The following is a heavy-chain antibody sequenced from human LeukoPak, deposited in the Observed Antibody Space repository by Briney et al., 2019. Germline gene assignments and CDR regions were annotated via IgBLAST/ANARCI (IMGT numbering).Heavy chain of an antibody. D-gene: IGHD3-3*01. J-gene: IGHJ4*02. CDR1: GGTFSSYA. V-gene: IGHV1-69*13. CDR3: ASMGVNDFWSGYYHIDY. Sequence: SVKVSCKASGGTFSSYAISWVRQAPGQGLEWMGGIIPISGTANYAQKFQGRVTITADESTSTAYMELSSLRSEDTAVYYCASMGVNDFWSGYYHIDYWGQGTLVTVSS. CDR2: IIPISGTA.